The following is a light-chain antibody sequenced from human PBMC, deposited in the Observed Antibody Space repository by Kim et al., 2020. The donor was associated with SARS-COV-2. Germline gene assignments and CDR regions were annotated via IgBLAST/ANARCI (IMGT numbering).Light chain of an antibody. J-gene: IGKJ4*01. CDR3: QQAHNCPVT. CDR2: SAA. Sequence: ASVGDRVTIPCRASQGISNLLASYQQKPGKATKLLFYSAATLQSGVPSRFSGSGFGAEFTLTSDSLQPEDLATYYCQQAHNCPVTFRGGNKVDI. V-gene: IGKV1-12*01. CDR1: QGISNL.